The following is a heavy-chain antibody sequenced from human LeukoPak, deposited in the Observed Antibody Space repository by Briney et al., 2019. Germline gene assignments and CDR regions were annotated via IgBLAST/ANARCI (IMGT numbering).Heavy chain of an antibody. CDR3: ARVGYDILTGYNPPQAYYFDY. CDR1: GGTFSSYA. V-gene: IGHV1-69*04. J-gene: IGHJ4*02. Sequence: SVKVSCKASGGTFSSYAISWVRQAPGQGLEWMGRIIPILGIANYAQKFQGRVTITADKSTSTAYMELSSLRSEDTAVYYCARVGYDILTGYNPPQAYYFDYWGQGTLVTVSS. CDR2: IIPILGIA. D-gene: IGHD3-9*01.